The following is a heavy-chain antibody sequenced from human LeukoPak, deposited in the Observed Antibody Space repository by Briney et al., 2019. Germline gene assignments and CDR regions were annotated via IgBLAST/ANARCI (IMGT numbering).Heavy chain of an antibody. CDR2: ISYDGSNK. CDR1: GFTFSSYA. J-gene: IGHJ4*02. D-gene: IGHD2-2*01. CDR3: AREKESDIVVVPAANRMGDY. Sequence: GRSLRLSCAASGFTFSSYAMHWVRQAPGKGLEWVAVISYDGSNKYYADSVKGRFTISRDNSKNTLYLQMNSLRAEDTAVYYCAREKESDIVVVPAANRMGDYWGQGTLVTVSS. V-gene: IGHV3-30-3*01.